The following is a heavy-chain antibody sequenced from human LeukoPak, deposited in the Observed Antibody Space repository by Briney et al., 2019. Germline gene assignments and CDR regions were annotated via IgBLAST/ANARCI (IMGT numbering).Heavy chain of an antibody. V-gene: IGHV4-34*01. CDR1: GGSFSGYY. CDR2: INHSGST. CDR3: ARGPVAAAGYFDY. J-gene: IGHJ4*02. Sequence: PSETLSLTCAVYGGSFSGYYWSWIRQPPGKGLEWIGEINHSGSTNYNPSLKSRVTISVDTSKNQFSLKLSSVTAADTAVYYRARGPVAAAGYFDYWGQGTLVTVSS. D-gene: IGHD6-13*01.